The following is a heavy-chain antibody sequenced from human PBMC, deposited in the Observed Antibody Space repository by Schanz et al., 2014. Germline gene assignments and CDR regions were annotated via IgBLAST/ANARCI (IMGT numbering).Heavy chain of an antibody. V-gene: IGHV3-21*04. CDR3: ARLDSSSWYPRY. CDR2: ISSTSSYI. CDR1: GITFSGYS. D-gene: IGHD6-13*01. Sequence: VQLVESGGGLAQPGGSLRLSCAASGITFSGYSMNWVRQAPGKGLEWVSSISSTSSYIFYADSVKGRFTISRDNSKNTLYLQMNSLRADDTAVYYCARLDSSSWYPRYWGQGTLVTVSS. J-gene: IGHJ4*02.